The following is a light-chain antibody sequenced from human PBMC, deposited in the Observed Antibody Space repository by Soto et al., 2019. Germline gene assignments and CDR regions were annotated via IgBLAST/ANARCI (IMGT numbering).Light chain of an antibody. CDR3: LQYHYWWT. CDR2: GAS. V-gene: IGKV3-15*01. J-gene: IGKJ1*01. Sequence: EKVMTQSPATLSVSPGERATLSCRASQSISNNFAWFQQKPGQVPRLLIYGASNRATGVSARFSGSGSGTEFTLTISSLQSEDFAVYYCLQYHYWWTFGQGTKV. CDR1: QSISNN.